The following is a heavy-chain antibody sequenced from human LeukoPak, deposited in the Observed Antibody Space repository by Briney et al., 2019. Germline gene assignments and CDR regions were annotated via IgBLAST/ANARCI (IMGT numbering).Heavy chain of an antibody. J-gene: IGHJ4*02. V-gene: IGHV3-23*01. CDR1: GFTFSSYA. Sequence: PGGSLRLSCAASGFTFSSYAMSWVRQAPGKGLEWVSAISGSGGSTYYADSVKGRFTISRDNAKNSLYLQMNSLRAEDTAVYYCARGEYCSSSSCYTDYFDFWGQGTLVTVSS. CDR3: ARGEYCSSSSCYTDYFDF. CDR2: ISGSGGST. D-gene: IGHD2-2*02.